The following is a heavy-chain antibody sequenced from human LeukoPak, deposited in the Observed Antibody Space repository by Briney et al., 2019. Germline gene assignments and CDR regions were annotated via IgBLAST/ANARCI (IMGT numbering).Heavy chain of an antibody. Sequence: GGSLRLSCAASGFTFSSYAMNWVRQAPGKGLEWVSYIGSSGTIMYYADSVKGRFTISRDNSKNTLYLQMNSLRAEDTAVYYCAKQSGYSYGTSFDYWGQGTLVTVSP. CDR1: GFTFSSYA. V-gene: IGHV3-48*01. CDR2: IGSSGTIM. CDR3: AKQSGYSYGTSFDY. J-gene: IGHJ4*02. D-gene: IGHD5-18*01.